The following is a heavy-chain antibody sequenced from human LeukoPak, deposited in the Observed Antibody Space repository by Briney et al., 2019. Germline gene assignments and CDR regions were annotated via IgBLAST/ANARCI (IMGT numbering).Heavy chain of an antibody. D-gene: IGHD3-16*02. CDR1: GFTFSSYS. V-gene: IGHV3-21*01. CDR2: ISSSSSYI. J-gene: IGHJ4*02. Sequence: GGSLRLSCAASGFTFSSYSMNWVRQAPGKGLEWVSSISSSSSYIYYADSVKGRFTISRDKSSNTLYLQMSSLRTEDTAVYYCARVGEDYVWGSYLSHWGQGTLVTVSS. CDR3: ARVGEDYVWGSYLSH.